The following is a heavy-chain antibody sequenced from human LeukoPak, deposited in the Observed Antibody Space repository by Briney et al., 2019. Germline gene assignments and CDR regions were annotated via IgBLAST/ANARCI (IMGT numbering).Heavy chain of an antibody. V-gene: IGHV3-9*01. D-gene: IGHD5-24*01. CDR1: GFTFDDYA. CDR3: AKSGYNRFDY. Sequence: GGSLRLSCAASGFTFDDYAMHWVRQAPGKGLEWVSGISWNGGSIHYADSVKGRFTISRDNAKNTLYLQMNSLRAEDTAVYYCAKSGYNRFDYWGQGTLVTVSS. J-gene: IGHJ4*02. CDR2: ISWNGGSI.